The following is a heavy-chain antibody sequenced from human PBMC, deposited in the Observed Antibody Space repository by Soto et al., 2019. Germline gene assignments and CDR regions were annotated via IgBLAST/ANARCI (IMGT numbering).Heavy chain of an antibody. J-gene: IGHJ4*02. CDR3: TVDSMRPY. CDR2: IKRESEGGTA. V-gene: IGHV3-15*01. CDR1: GFTASNFW. Sequence: EVQLVESGGGLVKPGGCLRLSCAASGFTASNFWMSWVRQAPGKGLEWIALIKRESEGGTADFAPLVKGRFTISRDDLKNTLYLDMNSLKTEDTAVYYCTVDSMRPYWGQGTMVTVSS.